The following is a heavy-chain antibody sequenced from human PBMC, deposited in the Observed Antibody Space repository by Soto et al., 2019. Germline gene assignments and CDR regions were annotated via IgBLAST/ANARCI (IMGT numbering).Heavy chain of an antibody. CDR1: GFSFSAYG. CDR2: ISNDGRNT. J-gene: IGHJ6*02. D-gene: IGHD6-6*01. Sequence: QVQMVESGGGVVQPGRSLRLSCAASGFSFSAYGLHWVRQAPGKGLEWLAVISNDGRNTYYADSVKGRFTISRDNSKDTLFLQMNNMRGEDTAIYYCAKVIRSDSTSSNFYYYSAMDVWGQGTTVTVSS. CDR3: AKVIRSDSTSSNFYYYSAMDV. V-gene: IGHV3-30*18.